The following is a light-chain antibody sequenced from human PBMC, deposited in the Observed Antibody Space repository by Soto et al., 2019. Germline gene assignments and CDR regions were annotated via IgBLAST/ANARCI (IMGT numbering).Light chain of an antibody. CDR3: QQYNSYWT. V-gene: IGKV1-5*03. J-gene: IGKJ1*01. CDR2: KAS. CDR1: KSISSW. Sequence: DIQMTQSPSTLSASVGDRVTITCRASKSISSWLDWYQQKPGKAHKHLIYKASSLESGGPSRCSGSGSGTESTLTSSRRQPDDEATYYGQQYNSYWTFGQGTKVEIK.